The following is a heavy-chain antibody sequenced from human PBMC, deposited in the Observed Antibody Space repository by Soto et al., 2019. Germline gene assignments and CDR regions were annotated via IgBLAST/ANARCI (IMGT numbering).Heavy chain of an antibody. CDR1: GFDFSGSE. CDR2: ITGSGGAK. CDR3: AKVAPFILGSPF. J-gene: IGHJ4*02. V-gene: IGHV3-48*03. D-gene: IGHD2-21*01. Sequence: EVNLVESGGGLVQPGGSLRLSCTASGFDFSGSEMNWFRQAPGKGLEWVAYITGSGGAKFHADSLKGRFSISRDNAKNSLFLEMNNLTADDAGVYYRAKVAPFILGSPFWGRGTLVTVSS.